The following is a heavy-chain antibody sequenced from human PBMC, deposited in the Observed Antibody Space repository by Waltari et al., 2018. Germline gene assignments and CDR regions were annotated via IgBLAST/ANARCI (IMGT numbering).Heavy chain of an antibody. V-gene: IGHV1-2*02. D-gene: IGHD2-8*02. CDR2: INPNSCGT. Sequence: QVQLVQSGAEVKKPGASVKVSCKASGYTFTGYYMHWVRQAPGQGLELMAWINPNSCGTYYAQQFQGRVTMPRDTSIITAYMELSRLRSDDTAVYYCARETSTDWFDPWGQGTLVTVSS. CDR1: GYTFTGYY. J-gene: IGHJ5*02. CDR3: ARETSTDWFDP.